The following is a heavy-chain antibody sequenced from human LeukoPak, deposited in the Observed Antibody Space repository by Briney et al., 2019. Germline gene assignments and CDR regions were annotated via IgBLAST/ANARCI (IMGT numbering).Heavy chain of an antibody. CDR3: ARGRNYYDSSRYYYEGDAFDI. CDR2: INPSGGSI. CDR1: GYIFTGYY. D-gene: IGHD3-22*01. Sequence: ASVKVSCKASGYIFTGYYMYWVRQAPGQGLEWMEIINPSGGSIRYAQKFQGRVTMTRDTSTSTVYMELSSLRSEDTAVYYCARGRNYYDSSRYYYEGDAFDIWGQGTMVTVSS. J-gene: IGHJ3*02. V-gene: IGHV1-46*01.